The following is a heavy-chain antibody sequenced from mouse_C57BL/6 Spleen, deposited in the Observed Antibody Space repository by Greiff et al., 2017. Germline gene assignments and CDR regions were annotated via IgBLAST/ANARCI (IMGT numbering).Heavy chain of an antibody. CDR2: INPSTGGT. CDR3: ARYLYDSYYFDY. Sequence: EVKLMESGPELVKPGASVKISCKASGYSFTGYYMNWVKQSPEKSLEWIGEINPSTGGTTYNQKFKAKATLTVDKSSSTAYMQLKSLTSEDSAVYYCARYLYDSYYFDYWGQGTTLTVSS. V-gene: IGHV1-42*01. J-gene: IGHJ2*01. D-gene: IGHD2-3*01. CDR1: GYSFTGYY.